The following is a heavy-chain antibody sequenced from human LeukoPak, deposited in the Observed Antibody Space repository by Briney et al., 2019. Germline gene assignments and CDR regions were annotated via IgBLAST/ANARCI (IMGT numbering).Heavy chain of an antibody. D-gene: IGHD3-16*01. CDR2: ISAYNGNT. V-gene: IGHV1-18*01. J-gene: IGHJ4*02. CDR3: ARFTWGDDY. Sequence: ASVKVSCKASGYTSASYGICWVRQAPGQALEWMGWISAYNGNTNYAQKLQGRVTMTTDTSTSTAYMELWSLRSDDTAVYYCARFTWGDDYWGQGTLVTVSS. CDR1: GYTSASYG.